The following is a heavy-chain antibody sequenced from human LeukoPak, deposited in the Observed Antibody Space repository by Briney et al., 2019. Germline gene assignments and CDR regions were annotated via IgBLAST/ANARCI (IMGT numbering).Heavy chain of an antibody. CDR3: ARDYHGSGSYSFDY. CDR1: GGSISSSSYY. Sequence: SETLSLTCTVSGGSISSSSYYWGWIRQPPGKGLEWIGSIYYSGSTYYNPSLKSRVTISVDTSKNQFSLKLNSVTAADTAVYYCARDYHGSGSYSFDYWGQGTLVTVSS. CDR2: IYYSGST. V-gene: IGHV4-39*07. J-gene: IGHJ4*02. D-gene: IGHD3-10*01.